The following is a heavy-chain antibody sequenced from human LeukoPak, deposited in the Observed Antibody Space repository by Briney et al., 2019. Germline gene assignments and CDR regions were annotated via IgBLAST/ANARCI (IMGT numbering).Heavy chain of an antibody. CDR1: GGSISSGGYY. Sequence: SETLSLTCTVSGGSISSGGYYWSWIRQHPGKGLEWIGYIYYSGSTNYNPSLKSRVTISLDTSKSQISLKLSSVTAADTAVYYCARYGLAYTYDFWGQGTLVTVSS. CDR2: IYYSGST. CDR3: ARYGLAYTYDF. V-gene: IGHV4-61*08. D-gene: IGHD3-16*01. J-gene: IGHJ4*02.